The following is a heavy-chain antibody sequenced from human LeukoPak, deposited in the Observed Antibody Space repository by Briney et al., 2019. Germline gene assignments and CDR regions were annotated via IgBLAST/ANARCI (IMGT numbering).Heavy chain of an antibody. CDR1: GGSISSGGYY. CDR2: IYYSGST. Sequence: SQTLSLTCTVSGGSISSGGYYWSWIRQHPGKGLEWIGYIYYSGSTYYNPSLKSRVTISVDTSKNQFSLKLSSVTAADTAVYYCAGHTFRHRAFDIWGQGTMVTVSS. V-gene: IGHV4-31*03. CDR3: AGHTFRHRAFDI. D-gene: IGHD2/OR15-2a*01. J-gene: IGHJ3*02.